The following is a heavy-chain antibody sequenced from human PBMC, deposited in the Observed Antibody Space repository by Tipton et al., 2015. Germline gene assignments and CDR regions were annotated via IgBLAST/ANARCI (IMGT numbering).Heavy chain of an antibody. J-gene: IGHJ4*02. V-gene: IGHV3-7*03. CDR2: IKEDGSEK. Sequence: SLRLSCAASGFTFSSYWMSWVRQAPGKGLEWVANIKEDGSEKYYVDSVKGRFTISRDNAKNSLYLQMNRLRVEDTAVYYCARGIPFDYWGQGTLVTVSS. CDR1: GFTFSSYW. CDR3: ARGIPFDY.